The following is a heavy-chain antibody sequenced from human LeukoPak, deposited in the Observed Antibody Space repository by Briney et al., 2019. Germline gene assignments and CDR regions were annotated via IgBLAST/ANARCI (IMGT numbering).Heavy chain of an antibody. CDR1: GFTFSSYW. D-gene: IGHD2-2*03. V-gene: IGHV3-7*04. J-gene: IGHJ4*02. CDR3: ARDQTGQAWIY. Sequence: GGSLRLSCTASGFTFSSYWMSWVRQAPGKGLEWVANINQDGREKHSVDSVKGRFTVSRDNARNSLYLQMNSLRAEDTAMYYCARDQTGQAWIYWGQGTLVTVSS. CDR2: INQDGREK.